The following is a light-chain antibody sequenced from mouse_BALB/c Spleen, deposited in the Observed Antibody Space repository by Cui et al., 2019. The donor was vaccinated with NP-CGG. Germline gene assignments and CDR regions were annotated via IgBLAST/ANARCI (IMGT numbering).Light chain of an antibody. CDR1: TGAVTTSNY. V-gene: IGLV1*01. J-gene: IGLJ1*01. Sequence: QAVVTQESALTTSPGETLTLTCRSRTGAVTTSNYANWVQEKPDHLFTGLIGGTNNRAPGVPARFSGSLIGDKAALTITGAQTEDEAIYFCALWYSNHWVFGGGTKLTVL. CDR3: ALWYSNHWV. CDR2: GTN.